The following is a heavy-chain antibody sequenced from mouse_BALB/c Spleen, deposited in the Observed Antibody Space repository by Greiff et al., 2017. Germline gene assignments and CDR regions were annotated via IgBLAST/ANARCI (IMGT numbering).Heavy chain of an antibody. D-gene: IGHD2-1*01. Sequence: QVQLKESGPGLVAPSQSLSITCTVSGFSLTGYGVNWVRQPPGKGLEWLGMIWGDGSTDYNSALKSRLSISKDNSKSQVFLKMNSLQTDDTARYYCARDRGNYVSWCAYWGQGTLVTVSA. CDR1: GFSLTGYG. V-gene: IGHV2-6-7*01. CDR3: ARDRGNYVSWCAY. CDR2: IWGDGST. J-gene: IGHJ3*01.